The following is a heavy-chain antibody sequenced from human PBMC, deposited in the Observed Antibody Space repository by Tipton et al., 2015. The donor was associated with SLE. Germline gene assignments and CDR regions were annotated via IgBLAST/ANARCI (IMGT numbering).Heavy chain of an antibody. CDR3: ARVLNIPAAGPFAFDI. Sequence: TLSLTCTVSGGSISSGSYYWSWIRQPAGKGLEWIGYIYTSGSTNYNPSLKSRVTISVDTSKNQFSLKLTSMTAADTAAYYCARVLNIPAAGPFAFDIWGQGTMVTVSS. D-gene: IGHD6-13*01. J-gene: IGHJ3*02. CDR2: IYTSGST. V-gene: IGHV4-61*09. CDR1: GGSISSGSYY.